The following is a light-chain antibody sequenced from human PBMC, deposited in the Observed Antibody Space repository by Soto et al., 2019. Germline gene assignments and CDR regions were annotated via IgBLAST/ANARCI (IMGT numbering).Light chain of an antibody. CDR2: DVT. CDR3: TSYTTSSTLV. V-gene: IGLV2-14*01. CDR1: SSDIGTYNS. Sequence: QSALTQPASVSGSPGRPITIPCTETSSDIGTYNSVSWYQQHAGKVPKLMIYDVTNRPSGVSDRFSGSKSGNTASLTISGLQAEDEADYYCTSYTTSSTLVFGGGTKLTVL. J-gene: IGLJ2*01.